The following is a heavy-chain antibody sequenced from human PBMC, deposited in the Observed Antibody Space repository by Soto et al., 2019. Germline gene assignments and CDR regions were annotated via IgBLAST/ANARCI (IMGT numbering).Heavy chain of an antibody. CDR3: ARDARQSQYYDFWSGYYSGRTKFDY. J-gene: IGHJ4*02. CDR2: ISCSSSYI. CDR1: GFTFSSYS. V-gene: IGHV3-21*01. Sequence: PGGSLRLSCAASGFTFSSYSMNWVRQAPGKGLEWVTSISCSSSYIYYADSVKGLFTISRDNAKNSLYLQMNSLRAEDTAVYYCARDARQSQYYDFWSGYYSGRTKFDYWGQGTLVTVSS. D-gene: IGHD3-3*01.